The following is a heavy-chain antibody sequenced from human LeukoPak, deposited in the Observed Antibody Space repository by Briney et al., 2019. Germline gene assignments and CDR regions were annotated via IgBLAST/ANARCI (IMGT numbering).Heavy chain of an antibody. J-gene: IGHJ6*03. Sequence: PSETLSLTCAVYVGSFSGYYWSWIRQPPGKGLEWIGEINHSGSTNYNSSLKSRVTISVDTSKNQFSLKLGSVTAADTAVYYCAGGYYGSGSHCCHMDVWGKGTTITVS. D-gene: IGHD3-10*01. V-gene: IGHV4-34*01. CDR3: AGGYYGSGSHCCHMDV. CDR1: VGSFSGYY. CDR2: INHSGST.